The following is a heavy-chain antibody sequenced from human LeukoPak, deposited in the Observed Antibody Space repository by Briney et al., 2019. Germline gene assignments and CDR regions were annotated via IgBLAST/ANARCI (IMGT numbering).Heavy chain of an antibody. CDR3: ARHQSCSGGSCYSGLDY. J-gene: IGHJ4*02. D-gene: IGHD2-15*01. Sequence: SETLSLTCAVYGGSFSGYYWSWIRQPPGKGLEWIGEINHSGSTNYNPSLKSRVTISVDTSKNQFSLKLSSVTAADTAVYYCARHQSCSGGSCYSGLDYWGQGTLVTVSS. CDR2: INHSGST. CDR1: GGSFSGYY. V-gene: IGHV4-34*01.